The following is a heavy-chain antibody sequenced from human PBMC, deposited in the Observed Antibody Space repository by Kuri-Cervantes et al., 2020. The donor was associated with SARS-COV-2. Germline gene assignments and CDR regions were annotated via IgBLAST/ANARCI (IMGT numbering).Heavy chain of an antibody. Sequence: SQTLSLTCAVSGYSISSGYYWGWVRQPPGKGLEWIGSIYHSGSTYYNPSLMSRVTILVDTSKNHFSLRLTSVTAADTAVYYCARQNILDSAWFDPWGQGTLVTVSS. CDR3: ARQNILDSAWFDP. CDR2: IYHSGST. D-gene: IGHD5-12*01. J-gene: IGHJ5*02. V-gene: IGHV4-38-2*01. CDR1: GYSISSGYY.